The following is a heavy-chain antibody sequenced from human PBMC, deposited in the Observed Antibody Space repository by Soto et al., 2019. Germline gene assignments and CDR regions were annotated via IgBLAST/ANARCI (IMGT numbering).Heavy chain of an antibody. V-gene: IGHV4-39*01. CDR1: GGSISSTNYY. CDR2: IYYTGNT. Sequence: QVQLQESCPGLVKTSETLSLTCTVSGGSISSTNYYWGWIRQPPGKGLEWIGSIYYTGNTFYNPSLKSRVTLSADTSKNQFSLKVTSVTAADTAVYYCARHDFYGSGSYYRKGFYYYFGVDVWGQWTTVTVSS. D-gene: IGHD3-10*01. J-gene: IGHJ6*02. CDR3: ARHDFYGSGSYYRKGFYYYFGVDV.